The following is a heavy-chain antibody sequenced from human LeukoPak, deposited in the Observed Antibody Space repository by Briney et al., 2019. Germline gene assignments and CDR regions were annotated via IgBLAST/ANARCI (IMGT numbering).Heavy chain of an antibody. D-gene: IGHD5-12*01. CDR3: ARQFHGSGYVDDL. J-gene: IGHJ5*02. Sequence: SETLSLTCAVYGGSFSGYYWSWIRQPPGKGLEWIASIYYSGTTHYNPSLKSRVTMSVDTSKNQFSLKLTAVTAADTAVYYCARQFHGSGYVDDLWGQGILVTVSS. CDR2: IYYSGTT. V-gene: IGHV4-34*01. CDR1: GGSFSGYY.